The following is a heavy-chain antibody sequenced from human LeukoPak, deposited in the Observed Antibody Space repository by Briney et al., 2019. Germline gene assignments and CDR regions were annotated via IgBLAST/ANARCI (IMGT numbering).Heavy chain of an antibody. V-gene: IGHV4-38-2*02. CDR2: LYHSGIT. D-gene: IGHD6-13*01. CDR1: GYSISSGYH. Sequence: SSETPSLTCSVSGYSISSGYHWGWIRQPPGKGLEWIGSLYHSGITYYNPSLKSRVTISVDTSKNQFSLRLSSVTAADTAVYYCARGVYYFDYWGQGTLVTISS. J-gene: IGHJ4*02. CDR3: ARGVYYFDY.